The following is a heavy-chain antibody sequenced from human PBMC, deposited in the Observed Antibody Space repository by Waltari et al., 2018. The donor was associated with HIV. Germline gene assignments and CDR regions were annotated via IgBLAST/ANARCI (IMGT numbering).Heavy chain of an antibody. Sequence: EGQLLESGGGLVQPGGSLRLSCAASGSTFSNYAMNWVRQAPGKGLEGVSAICGNAYSTYYADSGKGRFTISRDNSQNKLFLQMNSLRADDTAVYFCAKEHQYGHTWDSFYGMDVWGQGTTVTVSS. D-gene: IGHD1-26*01. CDR2: ICGNAYST. J-gene: IGHJ6*02. CDR1: GSTFSNYA. V-gene: IGHV3-23*01. CDR3: AKEHQYGHTWDSFYGMDV.